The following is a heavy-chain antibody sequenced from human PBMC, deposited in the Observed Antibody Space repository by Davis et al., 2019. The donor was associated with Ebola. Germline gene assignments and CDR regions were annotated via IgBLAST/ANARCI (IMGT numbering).Heavy chain of an antibody. CDR1: GGSISSYY. V-gene: IGHV4-59*12. CDR2: IYYSGST. CDR3: ASNSPYYDSSGYNMGYWYFDL. Sequence: PSETLSLTCTVSGGSISSYYGSWIRQPPGKGLEWIGYIYYSGSTNYNPSLKSRVTISVDTSKNQFSLKLSSVTAADTAVYYCASNSPYYDSSGYNMGYWYFDLWGRGTLVTVSS. J-gene: IGHJ2*01. D-gene: IGHD3-22*01.